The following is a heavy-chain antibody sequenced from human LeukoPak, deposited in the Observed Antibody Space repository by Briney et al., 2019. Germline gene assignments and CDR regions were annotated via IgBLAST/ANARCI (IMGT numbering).Heavy chain of an antibody. D-gene: IGHD6-19*01. CDR1: GFTFSSYS. CDR2: IRYDGSNK. J-gene: IGHJ6*03. CDR3: AKRAIAVAATGYYYYMDV. V-gene: IGHV3-30*02. Sequence: GGSLRLSCAASGFTFSSYSMNWVRQAPGKGLEWVAFIRYDGSNKYYADSVKGRFTISRDNSKNTLYLQMNSLRAEDTAVYYCAKRAIAVAATGYYYYMDVWGKGTTVTISS.